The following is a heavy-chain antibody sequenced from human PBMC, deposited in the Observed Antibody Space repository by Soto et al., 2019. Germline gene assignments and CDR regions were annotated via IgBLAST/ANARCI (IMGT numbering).Heavy chain of an antibody. CDR2: INPSGGST. CDR1: GYTFTRDY. V-gene: IGHV1-46*01. J-gene: IGHJ6*04. Sequence: ASGKGSWKGSGYTFTRDYMDWGRQAPGQGVEGIGIINPSGGSTSYAQKFQGRVTMTRDTSTSTVYMELSSLRSEDTAVYYCARDKTYSSGWYVNDHYYGMDVWGKGTTVTVSS. CDR3: ARDKTYSSGWYVNDHYYGMDV. D-gene: IGHD6-19*01.